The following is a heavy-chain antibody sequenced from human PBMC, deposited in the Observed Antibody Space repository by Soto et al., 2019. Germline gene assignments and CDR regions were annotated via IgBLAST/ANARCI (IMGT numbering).Heavy chain of an antibody. CDR2: IIPILGIA. Sequence: SVKVSCKASGGTFSSYTISWVRQAPGQGLEWMGRIIPILGIANYAQKFQGRVTITADKSTSTAYMELSSLRSEDTAVYYCARSPTYCSGGSCYYYYYMDVWGKGTTVTVSS. CDR1: GGTFSSYT. CDR3: ARSPTYCSGGSCYYYYYMDV. V-gene: IGHV1-69*02. J-gene: IGHJ6*03. D-gene: IGHD2-15*01.